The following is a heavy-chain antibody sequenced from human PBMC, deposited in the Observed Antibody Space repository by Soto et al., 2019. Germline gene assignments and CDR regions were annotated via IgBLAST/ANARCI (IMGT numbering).Heavy chain of an antibody. CDR1: GFTFSNYG. CDR2: IWYDGSNK. CDR3: ARGSVLMVYIIGY. Sequence: GGSLRLSCAASGFTFSNYGMHWVRQVPGKGLEWVAVIWYDGSNKYYADSVKGRFTISRDNSKNTLYLQMNSLRAEDTAVYYCARGSVLMVYIIGYWGQGTLVTVSS. D-gene: IGHD2-8*01. V-gene: IGHV3-33*01. J-gene: IGHJ4*02.